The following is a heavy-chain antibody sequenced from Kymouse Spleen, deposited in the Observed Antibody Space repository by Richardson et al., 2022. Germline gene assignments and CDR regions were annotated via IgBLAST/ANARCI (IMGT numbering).Heavy chain of an antibody. CDR3: ARQGGYSSSSFDY. Sequence: QLQLQESGPGLVKPSETLSLTCTVSGGSISSSSYYWGWIRQPPGKGLEWIGSIYYSGSTYYNPSLKSRVTISVDTSKNQFSLKLSSVTAADTAVYYCARQGGYSSSSFDYWGQGTLVTVSS. CDR1: GGSISSSSYY. V-gene: IGHV4-39*01. J-gene: IGHJ4*02. CDR2: IYYSGST. D-gene: IGHD6-6*01.